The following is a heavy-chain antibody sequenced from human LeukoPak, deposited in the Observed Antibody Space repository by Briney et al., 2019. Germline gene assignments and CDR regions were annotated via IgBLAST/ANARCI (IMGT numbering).Heavy chain of an antibody. J-gene: IGHJ4*02. CDR3: EAAGGSNWYIY. CDR1: GDNFNNYV. V-gene: IGHV1-69*13. CDR2: IIPVFGTV. D-gene: IGHD6-13*01. Sequence: SVKVSCTASGDNFNNYVISRARQAPGQGLEWMGGIIPVFGTVKYAQKFQGRVTITADESTSTAYMELDSLKSSDTALYFCEAAGGSNWYIYWGQGTRVTVSS.